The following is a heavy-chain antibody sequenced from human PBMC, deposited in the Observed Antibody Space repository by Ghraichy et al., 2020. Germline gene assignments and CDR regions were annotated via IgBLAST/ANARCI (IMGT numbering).Heavy chain of an antibody. CDR1: GGSFSGYY. V-gene: IGHV4-34*01. CDR2: INHSGST. CDR3: ARGYYGSGSYYNRRTMDV. Sequence: SQTLSLTCAVYGGSFSGYYWSWIRQPPGKGLEWIGEINHSGSTNYNPSLKSRVTISVDTSKNQFSLKLSSVTAADTAVYYWARGYYGSGSYYNRRTMDVWGKGTTVTVSS. J-gene: IGHJ6*03. D-gene: IGHD3-10*01.